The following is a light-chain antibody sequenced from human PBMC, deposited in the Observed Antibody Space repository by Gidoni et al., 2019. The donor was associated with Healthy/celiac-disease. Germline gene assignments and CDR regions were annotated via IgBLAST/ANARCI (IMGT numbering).Light chain of an antibody. Sequence: DIQMTQSPSSLSASVGDRVTITCRASQSISSYLNWYQQKPGKAPKLLIYAASSWQSGVPSRFSGSGSGTDFTLTISSLQPEEFATYYCQQSYSTPITFGPVTKVDIK. CDR1: QSISSY. J-gene: IGKJ3*01. CDR2: AAS. V-gene: IGKV1-39*01. CDR3: QQSYSTPIT.